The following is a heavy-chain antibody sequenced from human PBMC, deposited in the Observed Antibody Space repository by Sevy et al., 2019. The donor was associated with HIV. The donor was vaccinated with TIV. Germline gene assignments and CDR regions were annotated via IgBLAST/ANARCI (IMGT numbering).Heavy chain of an antibody. CDR2: IWYDGSNK. CDR3: ARDLYYDSSGYQNYGMDV. CDR1: GFTFSSYG. D-gene: IGHD3-22*01. J-gene: IGHJ6*02. Sequence: GGSLRLSCAASGFTFSSYGMHWVRQAPGKGLEWVAVIWYDGSNKYYADSVKGRFTISRDNSKNTLYLQMNSLRAEDTAVYYCARDLYYDSSGYQNYGMDVWGQGTTVTVSS. V-gene: IGHV3-33*01.